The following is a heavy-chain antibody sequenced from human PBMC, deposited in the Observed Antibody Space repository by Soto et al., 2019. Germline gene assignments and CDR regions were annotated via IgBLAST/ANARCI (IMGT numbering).Heavy chain of an antibody. CDR2: ISGSGGST. CDR3: AMCFFWSGYYPPDSYMDV. J-gene: IGHJ6*03. V-gene: IGHV3-23*01. Sequence: GGSLRLSCAASGFTFSSYAMSWVRQAPGKGLEWVSAISGSGGSTYYADSVKGRFTISRDNSKNTLYLQMNSLRAEDTAVYYCAMCFFWSGYYPPDSYMDVWGKGTTVTVSS. D-gene: IGHD3-3*01. CDR1: GFTFSSYA.